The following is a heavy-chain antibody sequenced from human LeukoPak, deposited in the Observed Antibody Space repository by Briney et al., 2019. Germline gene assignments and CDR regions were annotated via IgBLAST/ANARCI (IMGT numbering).Heavy chain of an antibody. V-gene: IGHV3-21*06. D-gene: IGHD3-9*01. CDR3: ARGIGYFDWLLFS. CDR2: INPNGDYI. Sequence: SGGSLRLSCAASGFTFSSYAMSWVRQAPGKGLEWVSSINPNGDYIYYADSVKGRFTISRDNAKNSLYLQMNSLRAEDTAVYYCARGIGYFDWLLFSWGQGTLLTVSS. J-gene: IGHJ5*02. CDR1: GFTFSSYA.